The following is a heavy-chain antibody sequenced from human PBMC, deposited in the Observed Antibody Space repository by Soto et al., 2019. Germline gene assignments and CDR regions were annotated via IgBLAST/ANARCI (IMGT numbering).Heavy chain of an antibody. V-gene: IGHV1-2*04. CDR1: GYTLTGYY. CDR2: INPNSGGT. CDR3: ARKSYDPYYGMDV. Sequence: GASVKVSCKVSGYTLTGYYMHWVRQAPGRGLEWMGWINPNSGGTNYAQKFQGWVTMTRDTSISTAYMELSRLRSDDTAVYYCARKSYDPYYGMDVWGQGTTVTVSS. D-gene: IGHD3-10*01. J-gene: IGHJ6*02.